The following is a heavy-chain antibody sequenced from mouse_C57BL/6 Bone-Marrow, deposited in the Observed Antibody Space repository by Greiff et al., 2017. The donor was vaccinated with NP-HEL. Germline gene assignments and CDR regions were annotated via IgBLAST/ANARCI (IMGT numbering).Heavy chain of an antibody. D-gene: IGHD2-1*01. Sequence: QVQLQQPGAELVRPGTSVKLSCKASGYTFTSYWMHWVKQRPGQGLEWIGVIDPSDSSTNYNHKFKGKATLTVDTSASTAYMQLSSLTSEDSAVYYWAREEYGKRYYYAMDYWGQGTSVTVSS. CDR1: GYTFTSYW. J-gene: IGHJ4*01. V-gene: IGHV1-59*01. CDR2: IDPSDSST. CDR3: AREEYGKRYYYAMDY.